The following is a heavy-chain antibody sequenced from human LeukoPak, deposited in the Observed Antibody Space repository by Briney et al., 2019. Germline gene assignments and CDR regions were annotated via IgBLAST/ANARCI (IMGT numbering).Heavy chain of an antibody. CDR2: FDPEDGET. CDR3: ATRITGTTDALDI. V-gene: IGHV1-24*01. Sequence: ASVKVSCKVFGYTLTELPIHWVRQAPGKGLEWVGGFDPEDGETTYAQKFQGRVTMTEDTSTDTAYMEVSGLRSEDTAVYYCATRITGTTDALDIWGQGTMVTVSS. J-gene: IGHJ3*02. CDR1: GYTLTELP. D-gene: IGHD1-20*01.